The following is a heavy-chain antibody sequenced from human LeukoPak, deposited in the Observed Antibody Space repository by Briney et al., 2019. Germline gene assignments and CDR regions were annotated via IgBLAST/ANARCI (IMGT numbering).Heavy chain of an antibody. CDR1: GFTFDDYA. Sequence: GGSLRLSCAASGFTFDDYAMHWVRQAPGKGLEWVSGISWNSGSIGYADSVKGRFTISRDNAKNSLYLQMNSLRAEDTALYYCARGRVLNDAFDIWGQGTMVTVSS. CDR3: ARGRVLNDAFDI. CDR2: ISWNSGSI. V-gene: IGHV3-9*01. D-gene: IGHD2/OR15-2a*01. J-gene: IGHJ3*02.